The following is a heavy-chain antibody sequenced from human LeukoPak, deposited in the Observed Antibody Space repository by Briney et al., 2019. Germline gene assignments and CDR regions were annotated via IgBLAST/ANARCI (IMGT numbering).Heavy chain of an antibody. D-gene: IGHD6-13*01. Sequence: PGGFLRLSCAASGFTFSNACMSWVRQAPGKGLEWVGRIKRKSDGGTTEYAAPVKGRFSISRDDSKNMLYLEVNSLRTEDTAVYFCSTYSSSWYVFDYWGQGTLVTVSS. CDR2: IKRKSDGGTT. J-gene: IGHJ4*02. V-gene: IGHV3-15*01. CDR1: GFTFSNAC. CDR3: STYSSSWYVFDY.